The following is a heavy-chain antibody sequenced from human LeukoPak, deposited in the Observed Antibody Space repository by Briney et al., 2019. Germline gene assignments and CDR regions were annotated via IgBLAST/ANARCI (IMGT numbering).Heavy chain of an antibody. CDR2: TYYSGST. D-gene: IGHD6-6*01. V-gene: IGHV4-31*03. CDR3: ARGLVEYSSTYYFDH. Sequence: PSETLSLTCTVSGASISSGYYYWTWIRQHPGKGLEWVGYTYYSGSTYYNPSLKSRVTISVDTSKNQFSLRLSSVTAADTAVYYCARGLVEYSSTYYFDHWGQGTLVTVSS. J-gene: IGHJ4*02. CDR1: GASISSGYYY.